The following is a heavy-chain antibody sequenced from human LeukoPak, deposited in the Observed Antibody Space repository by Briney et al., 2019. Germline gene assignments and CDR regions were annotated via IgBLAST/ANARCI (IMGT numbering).Heavy chain of an antibody. CDR2: ISDSGGST. CDR3: AKDKFVGDQGSDY. V-gene: IGHV3-23*01. J-gene: IGHJ4*02. Sequence: GGSLRLSCAASGFIFSNYAMNWVRQAPGKGLEWVSSISDSGGSTYYADSVKGRFTISRDNSKNTLYLQMNSLRAEDTAVYYCAKDKFVGDQGSDYWGQGTLVTVSS. CDR1: GFIFSNYA. D-gene: IGHD2-21*01.